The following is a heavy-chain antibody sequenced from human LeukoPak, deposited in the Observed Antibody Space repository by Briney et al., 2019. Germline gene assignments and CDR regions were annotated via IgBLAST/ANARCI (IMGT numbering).Heavy chain of an antibody. CDR1: GYTLTGLS. CDR3: ATWDVVVVPAAMRYYYMDV. CDR2: FDPEDGET. D-gene: IGHD2-2*01. J-gene: IGHJ6*03. Sequence: ASVKVSCKVSGYTLTGLSMHWVRQAPGKGLEWMGGFDPEDGETIYAQKFQGRVTMTEGTATDTAYMELSSLRSEDTAVYYCATWDVVVVPAAMRYYYMDVWGKGTTVTVSS. V-gene: IGHV1-24*01.